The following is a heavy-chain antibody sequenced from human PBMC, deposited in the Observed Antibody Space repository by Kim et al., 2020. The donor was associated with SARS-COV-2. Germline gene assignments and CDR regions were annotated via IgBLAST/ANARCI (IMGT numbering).Heavy chain of an antibody. D-gene: IGHD4-17*01. J-gene: IGHJ3*02. V-gene: IGHV4-34*01. CDR3: ARGVYGGNYDAFDI. Sequence: SETLSLTCAVYGGSFSGYYWSWIRQPPGKGLEWIGEINHSGSTNYNPSLKSRVTISVDTSKNQFSLKLSSVTAADTAVYYCARGVYGGNYDAFDIWGQGTMVTVSS. CDR2: INHSGST. CDR1: GGSFSGYY.